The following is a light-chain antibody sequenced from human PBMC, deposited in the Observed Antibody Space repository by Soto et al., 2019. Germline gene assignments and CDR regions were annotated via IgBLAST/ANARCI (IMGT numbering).Light chain of an antibody. J-gene: IGKJ2*01. CDR2: GAS. CDR3: QGYGDSPPTYI. Sequence: EIVLTQSPGTLSLSPGERVILSCRASQSVSSAYLAWYQQKPGQPPRLLIYGASNRATGIPDRFSGSGSGTDFTLAISRLEPEDFAVYYCQGYGDSPPTYIFGKGTRMEI. V-gene: IGKV3-20*01. CDR1: QSVSSAY.